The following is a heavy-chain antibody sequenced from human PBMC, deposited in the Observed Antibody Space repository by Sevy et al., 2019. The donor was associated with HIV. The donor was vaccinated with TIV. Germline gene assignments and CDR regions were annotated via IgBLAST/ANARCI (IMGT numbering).Heavy chain of an antibody. CDR2: LSGSGGST. Sequence: GGSLRLSCAASGFTISSYAMSWVRQAPGKGLECVSVLSGSGGSTYYAGSVKGRFTISRDKSKNTLYLQMNSLRAEDTAIYYCARMMPVGYYDYSGSSGYFQHWGQGTLVTVSS. CDR1: GFTISSYA. V-gene: IGHV3-23*01. J-gene: IGHJ1*01. CDR3: ARMMPVGYYDYSGSSGYFQH. D-gene: IGHD3-22*01.